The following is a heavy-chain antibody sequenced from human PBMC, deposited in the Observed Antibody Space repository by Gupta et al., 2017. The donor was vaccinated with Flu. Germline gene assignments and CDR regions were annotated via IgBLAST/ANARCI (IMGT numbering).Heavy chain of an antibody. CDR3: ARDIGYCSGGSCDSPPNWFDP. D-gene: IGHD2-15*01. J-gene: IGHJ5*02. Sequence: QLQLQESGPGLVKPSETLSLICTVSGGSISTSTYSWAWLRQSPGRGLEWIGSIHYSGSTDFSPSLKSRVTINVDTSKNQFSLKLSSVTVADTAVYYCARDIGYCSGGSCDSPPNWFDPWGQGTLVTVSS. CDR1: GGSISTSTYS. CDR2: IHYSGST. V-gene: IGHV4-39*01.